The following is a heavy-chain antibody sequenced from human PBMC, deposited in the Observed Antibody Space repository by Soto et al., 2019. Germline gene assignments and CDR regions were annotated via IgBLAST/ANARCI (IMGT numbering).Heavy chain of an antibody. J-gene: IGHJ6*02. CDR1: GFTFSSYA. V-gene: IGHV3-23*01. CDR3: ASDESINSGFEKQGNYYNLGMDV. Sequence: GGSLRLSCAASGFTFSSYAMSWVRQAPGKGLKWVSAISGSGGSTYYADSVKGRFTISRDNSKNTLYLQMNSLRVEDTAVYYCASDESINSGFEKQGNYYNLGMDVWGQGTTVTVSS. CDR2: ISGSGGST. D-gene: IGHD5-12*01.